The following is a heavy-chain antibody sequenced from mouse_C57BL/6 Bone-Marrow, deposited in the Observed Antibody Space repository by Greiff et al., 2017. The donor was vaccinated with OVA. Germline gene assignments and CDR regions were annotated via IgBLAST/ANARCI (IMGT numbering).Heavy chain of an antibody. Sequence: EVHLVESGEGLVKPGGSLKLSCAASGFTFSSYAMSWVRQTPEKRLEWVAYISSGGDYIYYADTVKGRFTISRDNARNTLYLQMSSLKSEDTAMYYCTRWDSNYAWYFDVWGTGTTVTVSS. CDR3: TRWDSNYAWYFDV. CDR2: ISSGGDYI. V-gene: IGHV5-9-1*02. J-gene: IGHJ1*03. CDR1: GFTFSSYA. D-gene: IGHD2-5*01.